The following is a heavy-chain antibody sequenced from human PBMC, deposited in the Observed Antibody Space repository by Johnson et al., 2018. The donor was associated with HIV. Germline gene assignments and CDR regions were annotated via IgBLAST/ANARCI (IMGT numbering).Heavy chain of an antibody. CDR1: AFTFSNYG. CDR3: ARYCSGGSCYSGVGAFDI. CDR2: MWYDGSKK. V-gene: IGHV3-33*01. Sequence: QVQLVESGGGLVQPGGSLRLSCAASAFTFSNYGMHWVRRAPGKGLEWVAGMWYDGSKKNYADSVRGRFTISRDNSKNTLYLRMNSLRAEDTAVYSCARYCSGGSCYSGVGAFDIWGQGTMVTVSS. D-gene: IGHD2-15*01. J-gene: IGHJ3*02.